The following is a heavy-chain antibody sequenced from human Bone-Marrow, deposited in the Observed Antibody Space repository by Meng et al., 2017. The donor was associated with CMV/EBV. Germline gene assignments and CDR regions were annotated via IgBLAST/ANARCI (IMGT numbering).Heavy chain of an antibody. CDR2: ISGSGGST. D-gene: IGHD2-21*01. Sequence: GGSLRLSCAASGFTFSSYAMSWVRQAPGKGLEWVSAISGSGGSTYYADSVKGRFTISRDNSKNTLYLQMNSLRAEDTAVYYCAKGLVGVVVIAIWFDYWGQGTLVIVSS. CDR3: AKGLVGVVVIAIWFDY. V-gene: IGHV3-23*01. J-gene: IGHJ4*02. CDR1: GFTFSSYA.